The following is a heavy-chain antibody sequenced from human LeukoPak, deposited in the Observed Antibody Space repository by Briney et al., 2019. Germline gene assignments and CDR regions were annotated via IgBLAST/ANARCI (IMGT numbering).Heavy chain of an antibody. Sequence: ASVKVSCKASGGAFSSYAISWVRQAPGQGLEWMGRIIPIFGIANYAQKFQGRVTITADNSTSTAYMELSSLRSEDTAVYYCARSVDYYDSSGYLYFDYWGQGTLVTVSS. D-gene: IGHD3-22*01. CDR1: GGAFSSYA. CDR2: IIPIFGIA. CDR3: ARSVDYYDSSGYLYFDY. J-gene: IGHJ4*02. V-gene: IGHV1-69*04.